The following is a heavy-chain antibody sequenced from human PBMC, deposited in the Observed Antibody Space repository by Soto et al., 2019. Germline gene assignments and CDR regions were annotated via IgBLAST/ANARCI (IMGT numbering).Heavy chain of an antibody. CDR3: ARDYGGSNDS. J-gene: IGHJ4*02. D-gene: IGHD4-17*01. CDR2: IYHSGST. CDR1: GGSISSGGYS. V-gene: IGHV4-30-2*01. Sequence: QLQLQESGSGLVKPSQTLSLTCAVSGGSISSGGYSWSWIRQPPGKGLEWIGYIYHSGSTYYNPSLQSRVTLSVDRAKNPVSLKLSSVTAADTAVYYCARDYGGSNDSWGQGTLVTVSS.